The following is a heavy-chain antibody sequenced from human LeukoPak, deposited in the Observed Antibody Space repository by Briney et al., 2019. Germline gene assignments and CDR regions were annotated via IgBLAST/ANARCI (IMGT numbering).Heavy chain of an antibody. CDR2: ISGSGGST. CDR1: GGSFSGYY. CDR3: AKPRPQLRFLEWLLAPRYYYYGMDV. V-gene: IGHV3-23*01. Sequence: PSETLSLTCAVYGGSFSGYYWSWIRQPPGKGPEWVSAISGSGGSTYYADSVKGRFTISRDNSKNTLYLQMNSLRAEDTAVYYCAKPRPQLRFLEWLLAPRYYYYGMDVWGQGTTVTVSS. D-gene: IGHD3-3*01. J-gene: IGHJ6*02.